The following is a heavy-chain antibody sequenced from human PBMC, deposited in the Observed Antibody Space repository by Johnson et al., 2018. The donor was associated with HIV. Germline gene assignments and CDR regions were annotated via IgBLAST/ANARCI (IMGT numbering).Heavy chain of an antibody. CDR3: AKEDSWRRAFDL. CDR2: ISFDGSNK. J-gene: IGHJ3*01. Sequence: QVQLVESGGRVVQPGRSLRLSCATSGFTFSSYGMHWVRQAPGKGLEWVEVISFDGSNKYYAESVKGRFTISRDNSKNTLYLQMNSLRPEDTAVYYCAKEDSWRRAFDLWGQGTMVTVSS. V-gene: IGHV3-30*18. CDR1: GFTFSSYG. D-gene: IGHD3-3*01.